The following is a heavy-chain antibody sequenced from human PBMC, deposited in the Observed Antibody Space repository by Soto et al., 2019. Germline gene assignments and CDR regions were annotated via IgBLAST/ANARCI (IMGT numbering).Heavy chain of an antibody. Sequence: VQLQESGPGLVKPSGTLSLTCAVSGGSISSSNWWSWVRQPPGKGLEWIGEIFHNGNTYSNPSLTGRVTMSVDKSTHQFSLNLNSVTAADTAVYYCASRTYAMDVWGQGTTVTVSS. CDR1: GGSISSSNW. CDR3: ASRTYAMDV. J-gene: IGHJ6*02. CDR2: IFHNGNT. V-gene: IGHV4-4*02.